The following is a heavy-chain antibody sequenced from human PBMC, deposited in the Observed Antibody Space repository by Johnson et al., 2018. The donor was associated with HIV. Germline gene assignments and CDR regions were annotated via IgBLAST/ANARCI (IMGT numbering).Heavy chain of an antibody. Sequence: VQLVESGGGLIQPGGSLRLSCAASGLNVSSTYMSWVRQAPGKGLEWVGRTKNKANSYTTEYAASVKGRFTISRDDSKNSLYLQMNSLKTEDTAVYYCALSYSLDAFDIWGQGTMVTVSS. CDR3: ALSYSLDAFDI. J-gene: IGHJ3*02. CDR2: TKNKANSYTT. CDR1: GLNVSSTY. V-gene: IGHV3-72*01. D-gene: IGHD2-21*01.